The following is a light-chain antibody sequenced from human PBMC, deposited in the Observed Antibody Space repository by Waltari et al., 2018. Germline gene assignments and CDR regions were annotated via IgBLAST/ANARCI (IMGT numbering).Light chain of an antibody. CDR3: QQYNRLT. V-gene: IGKV1-5*01. Sequence: DIQMTQSPSTLSASVGDRVTITCRASQSISSWLAWYQQKPGKAPKLLIYDPSSLESGVPSRFSGSGSGTEFTLTISSLQPDDFATYYCQQYNRLTFGGGTKVEIK. CDR2: DPS. CDR1: QSISSW. J-gene: IGKJ4*01.